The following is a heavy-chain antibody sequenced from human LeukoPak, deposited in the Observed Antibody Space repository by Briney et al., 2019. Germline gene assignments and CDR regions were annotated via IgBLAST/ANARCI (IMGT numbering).Heavy chain of an antibody. D-gene: IGHD1-26*01. CDR3: AKDWGQRGVGASLGH. J-gene: IGHJ4*02. V-gene: IGHV3-30-3*02. CDR1: GFTFSSHA. Sequence: GGSLRLSCAASGFTFSSHAMVWVRQAPGKGLEWVSFISYDGSNKVHADSVMGRFTISRDNSKNAVDLQLNSLRDEDTAVYYCAKDWGQRGVGASLGHWGQGTLVIVSS. CDR2: ISYDGSNK.